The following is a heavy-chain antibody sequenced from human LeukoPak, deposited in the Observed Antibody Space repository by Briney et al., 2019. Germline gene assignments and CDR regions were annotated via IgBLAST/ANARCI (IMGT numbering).Heavy chain of an antibody. CDR2: IDHSGST. D-gene: IGHD3-3*01. CDR3: AREYFSANYFFYYMDV. Sequence: SETLSLTCTVSGGSFSRYFWTWIRQTPGKGLEWIGYIDHSGSTNYSPSHQSRVTISIDTSKNQFSLKLNSVTAADTAVYYCAREYFSANYFFYYMDVWGTGTTVTVSS. V-gene: IGHV4-59*01. CDR1: GGSFSRYF. J-gene: IGHJ6*03.